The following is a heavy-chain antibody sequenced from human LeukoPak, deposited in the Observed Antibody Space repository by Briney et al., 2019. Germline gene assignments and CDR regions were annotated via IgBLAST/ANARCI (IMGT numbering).Heavy chain of an antibody. J-gene: IGHJ3*02. Sequence: SETLSLTCTVSGGSISSYYWSWIRQPPGKGLEWIGYIYYSGSTNYNPSLKSRVTISVDTSKNQFSLKLSSVTAADTAVYYCASRGSYPPGSAFDIWGQGTMVTASS. CDR3: ASRGSYPPGSAFDI. CDR1: GGSISSYY. D-gene: IGHD1-26*01. V-gene: IGHV4-59*01. CDR2: IYYSGST.